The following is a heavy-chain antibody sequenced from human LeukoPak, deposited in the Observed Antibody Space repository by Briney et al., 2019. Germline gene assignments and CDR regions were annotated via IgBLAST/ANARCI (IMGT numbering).Heavy chain of an antibody. Sequence: SETLSLTCAVYGGSFSGYYWSWIRQPPGKGLEWIGEINHSGSTNYNPSLKSRVTISVDTSKNQFSLKLSSVTAADTAVYYCARDLPTTSKGMDVWGQGTTVTVSS. CDR1: GGSFSGYY. D-gene: IGHD4-17*01. CDR2: INHSGST. CDR3: ARDLPTTSKGMDV. V-gene: IGHV4-34*01. J-gene: IGHJ6*02.